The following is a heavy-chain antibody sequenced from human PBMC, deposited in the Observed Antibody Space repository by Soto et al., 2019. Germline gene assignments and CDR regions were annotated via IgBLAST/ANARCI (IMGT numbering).Heavy chain of an antibody. Sequence: GGSLRLSCAASGFNFRNFYMGWIRQSPGKGLEWVTYISGSGNTIDAADSVKGRFTISRNNANHSVFLQMNSLRVEDTAVYFCVRQVRGWKFDSWGRGTLVTVSS. J-gene: IGHJ5*01. D-gene: IGHD6-19*01. CDR2: ISGSGNTI. V-gene: IGHV3-11*01. CDR3: VRQVRGWKFDS. CDR1: GFNFRNFY.